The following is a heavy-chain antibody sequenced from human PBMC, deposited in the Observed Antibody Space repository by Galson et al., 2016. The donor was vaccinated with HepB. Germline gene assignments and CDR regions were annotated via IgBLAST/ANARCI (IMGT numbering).Heavy chain of an antibody. J-gene: IGHJ6*02. CDR3: ARGCSSTSCYYGMDV. CDR1: GYTFTNYA. Sequence: SVKVSCKASGYTFTNYAMHWVRQAPGQRLEWMGWINAGYGNTKYSQKFQGRVTITRDTSASTAYMELSSLRSEDTAVYYCARGCSSTSCYYGMDVWGQGTTVTVSS. V-gene: IGHV1-3*01. D-gene: IGHD2-2*01. CDR2: INAGYGNT.